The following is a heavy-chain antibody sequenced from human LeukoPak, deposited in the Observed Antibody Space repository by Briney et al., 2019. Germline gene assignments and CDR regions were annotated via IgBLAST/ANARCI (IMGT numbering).Heavy chain of an antibody. J-gene: IGHJ4*02. V-gene: IGHV3-74*01. CDR2: INSDGSST. D-gene: IGHD3-22*01. Sequence: PVGSLRLSCAASGFTFSSYWMHWVRQAPGKGLVWVSRINSDGSSTSYADSVKGRFTISRDNAKNTLYLQMNSLRAEDTAVYYCARGTTYYYDSSGYPDWGQGTLVTVSS. CDR1: GFTFSSYW. CDR3: ARGTTYYYDSSGYPD.